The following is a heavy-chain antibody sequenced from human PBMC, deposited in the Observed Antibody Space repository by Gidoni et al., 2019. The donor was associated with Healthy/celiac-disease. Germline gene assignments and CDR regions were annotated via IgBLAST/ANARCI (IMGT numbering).Heavy chain of an antibody. CDR2: ISAYNGNT. J-gene: IGHJ5*02. CDR3: ARDRVGAGRRERGFDP. D-gene: IGHD1-26*01. CDR1: GYTLNRYG. Sequence: QVQLVQSGAAVKKPGASVKVSCKTSGYTLNRYGISWVRQAPGQGLEWMGWISAYNGNTNYAQKLQGRVTMTTDTSTSTAYMELRSLRSDDTAVYYCARDRVGAGRRERGFDPWAREPWSPSPQ. V-gene: IGHV1-18*04.